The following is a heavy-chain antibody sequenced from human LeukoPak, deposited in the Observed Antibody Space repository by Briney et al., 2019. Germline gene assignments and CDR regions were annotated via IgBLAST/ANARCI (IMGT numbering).Heavy chain of an antibody. CDR1: GFTFRSYA. Sequence: GGSLRLSCAASGFTFRSYAMSWVRQAPGKGLEWVSGISGSGGGTYYADSVKGRFTISRDNSKNTLYLQMNSLRAEDTAVYYCAKQRIAVAWGLDYWGQGTLVTVSS. D-gene: IGHD6-19*01. J-gene: IGHJ4*02. V-gene: IGHV3-23*01. CDR3: AKQRIAVAWGLDY. CDR2: ISGSGGGT.